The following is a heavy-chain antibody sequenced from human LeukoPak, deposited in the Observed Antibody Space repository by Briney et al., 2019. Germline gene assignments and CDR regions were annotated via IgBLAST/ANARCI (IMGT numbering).Heavy chain of an antibody. J-gene: IGHJ4*02. D-gene: IGHD1-26*01. V-gene: IGHV3-30*03. Sequence: GGSLRLSCAASGFTFSNYGMHWVRQAPGKGLEWVAVVSYGGTNKYYADSVKGRFTISRDNSKNTLYLQMNSLRDEDTAVYYCASSGSYRFDYWGQGTLVTVSS. CDR2: VSYGGTNK. CDR3: ASSGSYRFDY. CDR1: GFTFSNYG.